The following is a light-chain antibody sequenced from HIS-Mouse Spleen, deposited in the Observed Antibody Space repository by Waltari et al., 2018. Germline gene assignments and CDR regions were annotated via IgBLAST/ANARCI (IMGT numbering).Light chain of an antibody. V-gene: IGLV2-23*01. Sequence: QSALTQPASVSGSPGQSITISCTGTSCDVGSYTLVSWYQQHPGKAPKLMIYEGSKRPSGVSNRFSGSKSGNTASLTISGLQAEDEADYYCCSYAGSSTWVFGGGTKLTVL. CDR1: SCDVGSYTL. CDR3: CSYAGSSTWV. CDR2: EGS. J-gene: IGLJ3*02.